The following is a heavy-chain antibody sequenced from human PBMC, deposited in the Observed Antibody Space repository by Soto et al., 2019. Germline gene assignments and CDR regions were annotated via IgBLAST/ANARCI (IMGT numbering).Heavy chain of an antibody. CDR2: VYARGAT. J-gene: IGHJ6*02. CDR3: ARSSGDDFFYYGMDV. V-gene: IGHV4-59*10. CDR1: GASITSHY. D-gene: IGHD4-17*01. Sequence: SETLSLTCSVSGASITSHYWNWIRQSAGERLQWIGRVYARGATNYNPSLKSRVAISGDTSKNQFSLKLTSVTAADTAVYYCARSSGDDFFYYGMDVWGHGTTVTVSS.